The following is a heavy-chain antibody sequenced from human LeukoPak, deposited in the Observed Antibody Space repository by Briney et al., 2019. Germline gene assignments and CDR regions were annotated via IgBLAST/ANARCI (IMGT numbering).Heavy chain of an antibody. Sequence: ASVKVSCKASGYTFTSYYMHWVRQAPRQGLEWMGIINPSGGSTSYAQKFQGRVTMTRDTSTSTVYMELSSLRSEDTAVYYCARGGGPYSSTPGSWYFDLWGRGTLVTVSS. D-gene: IGHD6-13*01. CDR3: ARGGGPYSSTPGSWYFDL. J-gene: IGHJ2*01. CDR1: GYTFTSYY. CDR2: INPSGGST. V-gene: IGHV1-46*01.